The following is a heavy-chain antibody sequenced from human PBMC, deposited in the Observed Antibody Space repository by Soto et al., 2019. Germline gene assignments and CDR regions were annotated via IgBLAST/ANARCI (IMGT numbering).Heavy chain of an antibody. V-gene: IGHV3-30*18. Sequence: GGSLRLSCAASGFPFSIYGMHWVRQSPGKGLEWVAFISYDGSNKYYADSVKGRFTISRDNSKNTLYLQMNSLRAEDTAVYYCAKDRQYQMPDNWFDPWGQGTLVTVSS. J-gene: IGHJ5*02. D-gene: IGHD2-2*01. CDR2: ISYDGSNK. CDR3: AKDRQYQMPDNWFDP. CDR1: GFPFSIYG.